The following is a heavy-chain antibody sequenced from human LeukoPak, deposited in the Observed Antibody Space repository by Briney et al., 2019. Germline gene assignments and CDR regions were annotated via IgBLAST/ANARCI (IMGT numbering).Heavy chain of an antibody. CDR3: ARVRPRVPGVIIGVFDY. CDR2: IFYSGST. J-gene: IGHJ4*02. D-gene: IGHD3-10*01. V-gene: IGHV4-59*01. Sequence: SETLSLTCTVSGGSISDYYWRWIRQPPGKGLEWIGYIFYSGSTNYNPSLKSRVTISVDTSKNQFSLKLSSVTAADTAVYFCARVRPRVPGVIIGVFDYWGQGTLVTVSS. CDR1: GGSISDYY.